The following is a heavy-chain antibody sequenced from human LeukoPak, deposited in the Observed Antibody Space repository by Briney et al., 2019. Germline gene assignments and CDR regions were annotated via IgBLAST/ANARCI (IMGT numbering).Heavy chain of an antibody. CDR1: GFTFSSYG. CDR2: ISGGGGFA. J-gene: IGHJ4*02. Sequence: GGSLRLSCAASGFTFSSYGMSWVRQAPGKGLEWVSDISGGGGFAYYADSAKGRFTISRDNSKNTLYLQMNSLRAEDTAVYYCAKRDSSGSYYFDYWGQGTLVTVSS. CDR3: AKRDSSGSYYFDY. D-gene: IGHD3-22*01. V-gene: IGHV3-23*01.